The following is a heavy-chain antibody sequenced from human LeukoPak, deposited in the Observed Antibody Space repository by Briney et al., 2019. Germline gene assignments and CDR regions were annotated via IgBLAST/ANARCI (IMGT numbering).Heavy chain of an antibody. V-gene: IGHV1-8*03. CDR2: MNPNSGNT. D-gene: IGHD3-3*01. Sequence: ASVKVSCKASGYTFTSYDINWVRQATGQGLEWMGWMNPNSGNTGYAQKFQGRVTITRNTSISTAYMELSSLRSEDTAVYYCARGDHYDFWSGYYTGIRWFDPWGQGTLVTVSS. CDR1: GYTFTSYD. J-gene: IGHJ5*02. CDR3: ARGDHYDFWSGYYTGIRWFDP.